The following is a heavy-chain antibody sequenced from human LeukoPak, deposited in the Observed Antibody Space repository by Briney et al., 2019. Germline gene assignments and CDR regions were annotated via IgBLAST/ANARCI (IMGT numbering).Heavy chain of an antibody. D-gene: IGHD3-22*01. J-gene: IGHJ4*02. CDR1: GFTFSDYY. CDR2: ISSSGSTI. CDR3: ARDYYDSSCYYFDY. Sequence: GGSLRLSCAASGFTFSDYYMSWIRQAPGKGLEWVSYISSSGSTIYYADSVKGRFTISRDNAKNSLYLQMNSLRAEDTAVYYCARDYYDSSCYYFDYWGQGTLVTVSS. V-gene: IGHV3-11*04.